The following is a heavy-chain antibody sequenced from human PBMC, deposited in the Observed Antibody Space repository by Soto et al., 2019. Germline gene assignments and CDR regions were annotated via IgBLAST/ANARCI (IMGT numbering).Heavy chain of an antibody. CDR2: INPSGGST. Sequence: QVQLVQSGAEVKKPGASVKVSCKASGYTFTSYYMHWVRQAPGQGLEWMGIINPSGGSTSYAQKFQGRVTMTRDTSTRTVYMELSSLRSEDTAVYYCARDWTYSGSYYGLFDYWGQGTLVTVSS. J-gene: IGHJ4*02. V-gene: IGHV1-46*03. CDR1: GYTFTSYY. CDR3: ARDWTYSGSYYGLFDY. D-gene: IGHD1-26*01.